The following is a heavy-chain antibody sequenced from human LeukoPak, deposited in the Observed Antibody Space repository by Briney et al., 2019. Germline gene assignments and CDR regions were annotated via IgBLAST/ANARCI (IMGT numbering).Heavy chain of an antibody. Sequence: GGSLRLSCAASGFTFSSYAMHWVRQAPGKGLEWVAVISYDGSNKYYADSVKGRFTISRDNSKNTLYLQMNSLRAEDTAVYYCARWGAAAGTLTDWGQGTLVTVSS. J-gene: IGHJ4*02. V-gene: IGHV3-30-3*01. CDR2: ISYDGSNK. CDR3: ARWGAAAGTLTD. D-gene: IGHD6-13*01. CDR1: GFTFSSYA.